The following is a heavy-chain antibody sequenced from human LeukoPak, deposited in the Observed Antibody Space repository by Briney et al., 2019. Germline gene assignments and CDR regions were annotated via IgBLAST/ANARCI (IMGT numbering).Heavy chain of an antibody. V-gene: IGHV1-69*06. CDR2: IIPIFGTA. J-gene: IGHJ4*02. CDR1: GGTFSSYA. Sequence: GASVKVSCKASGGTFSSYAISWVRQAPGQGLEWMGGIIPIFGTANYAQKLQGRVTITADKSTSTAYMELSSLRSEDTAVYYCARGGTAMAPFDYWGQGTLVTVSS. CDR3: ARGGTAMAPFDY. D-gene: IGHD5-18*01.